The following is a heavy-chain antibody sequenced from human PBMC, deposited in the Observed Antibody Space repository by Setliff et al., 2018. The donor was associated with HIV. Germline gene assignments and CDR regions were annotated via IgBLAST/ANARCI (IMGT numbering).Heavy chain of an antibody. J-gene: IGHJ5*02. CDR1: GYTFSSHS. CDR3: ARDGCDGNKCYLYNWSDP. Sequence: ASVKVSCKASGYTFSSHSIHWVRQAPGQGLEWMGWINAGNGNTKYSQKFQRRSTITRDTSASTVFMELSSLTSEDTAVYYCARDGCDGNKCYLYNWSDPWGQGTLVTVSS. CDR2: INAGNGNT. V-gene: IGHV1-3*01. D-gene: IGHD2-15*01.